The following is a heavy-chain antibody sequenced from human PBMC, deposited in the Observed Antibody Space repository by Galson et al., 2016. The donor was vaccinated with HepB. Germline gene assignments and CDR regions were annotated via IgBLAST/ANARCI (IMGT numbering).Heavy chain of an antibody. CDR3: ARVFPSGYRSPFHAYDV. D-gene: IGHD5-12*01. CDR1: GIVVKTNY. J-gene: IGHJ3*01. Sequence: SLRLSCAASGIVVKTNYMSWVRQAPGKGLEWVLVLQSTGISNYADSVTGRFTNSRDLSRNTLSLQMNNLRTDDTGVYYCARVFPSGYRSPFHAYDVWGQGTLVTVS. V-gene: IGHV3-66*01. CDR2: LQSTGIS.